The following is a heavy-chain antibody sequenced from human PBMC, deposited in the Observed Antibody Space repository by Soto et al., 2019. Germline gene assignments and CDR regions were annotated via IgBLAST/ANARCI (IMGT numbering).Heavy chain of an antibody. V-gene: IGHV4-34*01. J-gene: IGHJ5*02. CDR3: ARGLAGYDSLTGRRRRNWFDP. CDR2: INHSGST. D-gene: IGHD3-9*01. CDR1: GGSFSGYY. Sequence: ETLSLTCAVYGGSFSGYYWSWIRQPPGKGLEWIGEINHSGSTNYNPSLKSRVTISVDTSKNQFSLKLSSVTAADTAVYYCARGLAGYDSLTGRRRRNWFDPWGQGTLVTVSS.